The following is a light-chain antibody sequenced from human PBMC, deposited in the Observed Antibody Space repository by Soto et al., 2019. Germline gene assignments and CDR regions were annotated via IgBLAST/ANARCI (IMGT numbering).Light chain of an antibody. CDR2: DAS. J-gene: IGKJ1*01. Sequence: DIPMTQSPSTLSASVGDRVTITCRASQSISSWLAWYQQKPGKAPKLLIYDASSLESGVPSRFSGSGSGTEFTLTISSLQPDEFATYYCQQYNSYWTFGQGNKVEIK. CDR1: QSISSW. CDR3: QQYNSYWT. V-gene: IGKV1-5*01.